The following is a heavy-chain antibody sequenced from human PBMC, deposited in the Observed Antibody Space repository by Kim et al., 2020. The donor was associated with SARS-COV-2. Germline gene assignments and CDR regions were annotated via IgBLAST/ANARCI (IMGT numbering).Heavy chain of an antibody. CDR2: ISSSGSTI. CDR3: AKLLREPTDYCSSTSCYVNY. J-gene: IGHJ4*02. Sequence: GGSLRLSCAASGFTFSSYEMNWVRQAPGKGLEWVSYISSSGSTIYYADSVKGRFTISRDNAKNSLYLQMNSLRAEDTAVYYCAKLLREPTDYCSSTSCYVNYWGQGTLVTVSS. CDR1: GFTFSSYE. D-gene: IGHD2-2*01. V-gene: IGHV3-48*03.